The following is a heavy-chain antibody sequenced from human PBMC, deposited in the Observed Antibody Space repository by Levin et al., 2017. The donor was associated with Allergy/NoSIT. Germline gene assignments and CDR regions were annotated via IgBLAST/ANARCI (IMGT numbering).Heavy chain of an antibody. Sequence: ASVKVSCKASGYTFSTYAIHWVRQAPGQGLEWMGWINAGDGSTKYSQKFQGRVTITRDTSATTAYMELSSLTSEDTAVLYCARDTPLTNTPYYYGMDVWGQGTTVTVSS. CDR2: INAGDGST. J-gene: IGHJ6*02. V-gene: IGHV1-3*01. D-gene: IGHD2-15*01. CDR3: ARDTPLTNTPYYYGMDV. CDR1: GYTFSTYA.